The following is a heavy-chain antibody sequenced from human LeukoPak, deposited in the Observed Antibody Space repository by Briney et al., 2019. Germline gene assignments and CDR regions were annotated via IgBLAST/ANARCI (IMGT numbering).Heavy chain of an antibody. CDR2: ISGSGGST. D-gene: IGHD3-16*02. J-gene: IGHJ4*02. CDR3: ARDKGELSLHPFDY. Sequence: GGSLRLSCAASGFTFSSYAMSWVRQAPGKGLEWVSAISGSGGSTYYADSVKGRFTISRDNSKNTLYLQMNSLRADDTAVYYCARDKGELSLHPFDYWGQGTLVTVSS. CDR1: GFTFSSYA. V-gene: IGHV3-23*01.